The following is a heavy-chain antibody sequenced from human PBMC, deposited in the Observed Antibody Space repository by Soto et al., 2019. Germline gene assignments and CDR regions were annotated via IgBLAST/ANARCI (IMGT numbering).Heavy chain of an antibody. D-gene: IGHD3-22*01. Sequence: QVQLVESGGGVVQPGRSLRLSCAASGFTLRNHGMHWVRQAPGKGLEWVAVISFDGRDEYYANSVKGRFTVSRDNSRNTIYLQIYSLKHEDTAVYYCAKLCRSQGFGSMRFFDSSDSDWYIGLWGRGTLVTVSS. J-gene: IGHJ2*01. CDR2: ISFDGRDE. CDR3: AKLCRSQGFGSMRFFDSSDSDWYIGL. V-gene: IGHV3-30*18. CDR1: GFTLRNHG.